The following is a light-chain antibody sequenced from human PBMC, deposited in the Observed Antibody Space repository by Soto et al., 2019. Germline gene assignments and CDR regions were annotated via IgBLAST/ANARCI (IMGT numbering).Light chain of an antibody. CDR1: QGISKS. V-gene: IGKV1-17*03. CDR2: AAS. J-gene: IGKJ4*01. Sequence: DVQMTQSPSAMSASVGDRVTITCRASQGISKSLVWFQQKPGKVPKRLIYAASSLQSGVPSRFSGSGSGTEFTLTISSLQPEDSATYYRLQYNSYPVTFGGGTKVDIK. CDR3: LQYNSYPVT.